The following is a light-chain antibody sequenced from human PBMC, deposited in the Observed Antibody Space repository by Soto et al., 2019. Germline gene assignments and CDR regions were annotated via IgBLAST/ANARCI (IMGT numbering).Light chain of an antibody. CDR3: CSYAGSSTYV. CDR1: SSDVGTYHL. J-gene: IGLJ1*01. Sequence: QSALTQPASVSGSPGQSITISCTGTSSDVGTYHLVSWYQHHPGKAPKFMIYEVSNRPSGVSNRFSGSKSGNTASLTISGLQPEDEADYCCCSYAGSSTYVFGNGTKVTVL. CDR2: EVS. V-gene: IGLV2-23*02.